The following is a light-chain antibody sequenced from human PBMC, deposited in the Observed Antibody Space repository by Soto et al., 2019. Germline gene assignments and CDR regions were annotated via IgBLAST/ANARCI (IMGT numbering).Light chain of an antibody. CDR2: TVS. CDR1: QSVVYSDGNAY. J-gene: IGKJ1*01. Sequence: DVVMTQSPPSLPVTLGQPASISCRSSQSVVYSDGNAYLNWFQQRPGQSPRRLIYTVSNRDSGVPDIFIGGGSLTHFTLKISRVAAEDVGIYSCVPGTYWPPTVGQGTQVAI. V-gene: IGKV2-30*01. CDR3: VPGTYWPPT.